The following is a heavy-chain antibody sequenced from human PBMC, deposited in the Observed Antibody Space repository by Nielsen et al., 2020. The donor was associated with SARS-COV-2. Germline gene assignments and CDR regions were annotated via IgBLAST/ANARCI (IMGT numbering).Heavy chain of an antibody. V-gene: IGHV4-59*01. J-gene: IGHJ5*02. Sequence: SETLSLTCTVSTGINNYYWSWIRQPPGKGLEWLAYIHYSGTANYNPSLKSRITISVDTSKNQFSLKMHSVSAADTAVYYCARGIAALDPNWFDPWAREPWSSSLQ. CDR2: IHYSGTA. D-gene: IGHD6-13*01. CDR1: TGINNYY. CDR3: ARGIAALDPNWFDP.